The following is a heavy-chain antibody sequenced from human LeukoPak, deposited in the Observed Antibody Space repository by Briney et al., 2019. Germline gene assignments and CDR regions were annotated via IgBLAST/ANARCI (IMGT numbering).Heavy chain of an antibody. V-gene: IGHV1-2*02. J-gene: IGHJ5*02. CDR2: INPNSGGT. D-gene: IGHD3-10*01. CDR3: ARRITMVRGVISQSNWFDP. Sequence: EASVTVSCKASGYTFTGYYMHWVRQAPGQGLEWMGWINPNSGGTNYAQKFQGRVTMTRDTSISTAYMELSRLRSDDTAVYYCARRITMVRGVISQSNWFDPWGQGTLVTVSS. CDR1: GYTFTGYY.